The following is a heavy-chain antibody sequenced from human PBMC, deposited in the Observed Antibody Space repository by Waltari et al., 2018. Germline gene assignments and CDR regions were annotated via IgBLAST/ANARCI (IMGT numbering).Heavy chain of an antibody. D-gene: IGHD5-18*01. Sequence: QVQLVQSGAEVKKPGASVKVSCKASGYTFTGYYMNWVRQAPGQGREWMGRIKPNRCGTNYAQKFQGRVTRTRDTSIIPAYMELSRLSSDDTAVYYCARGFVDTAMVTLYYYMDVWGKGTTVTVSS. J-gene: IGHJ6*03. CDR2: IKPNRCGT. CDR1: GYTFTGYY. CDR3: ARGFVDTAMVTLYYYMDV. V-gene: IGHV1-2*06.